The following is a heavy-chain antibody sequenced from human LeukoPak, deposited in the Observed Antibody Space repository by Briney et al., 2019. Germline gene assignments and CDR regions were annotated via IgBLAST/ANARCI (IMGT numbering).Heavy chain of an antibody. CDR1: VRSFSGYY. D-gene: IGHD5-12*01. Sequence: SETLSLTCAVYVRSFSGYYWGWIRQPPGKGLEWIGEINHSGSTNYNPSLKSRVTISVDTSKNQFSLKLSSVTAAHTAVYYCARGRDYIRLRSLDCWGQGTLVTVSS. CDR3: ARGRDYIRLRSLDC. V-gene: IGHV4-34*01. CDR2: INHSGST. J-gene: IGHJ4*02.